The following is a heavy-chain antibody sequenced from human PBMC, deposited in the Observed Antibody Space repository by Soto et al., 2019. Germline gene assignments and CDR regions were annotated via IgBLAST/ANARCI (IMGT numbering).Heavy chain of an antibody. CDR2: ISGSGGST. Sequence: GGSLRLSCGASGFTSSSYAMSWVRQAPGKGLEWVSAISGSGGSTYYADSVKGRFTISRDNSKNTLYLQMNSLRAEDTAVYYCAKLPDFWSGYYHDFDYWGQGTLVTVSS. D-gene: IGHD3-3*01. V-gene: IGHV3-23*01. J-gene: IGHJ4*02. CDR1: GFTSSSYA. CDR3: AKLPDFWSGYYHDFDY.